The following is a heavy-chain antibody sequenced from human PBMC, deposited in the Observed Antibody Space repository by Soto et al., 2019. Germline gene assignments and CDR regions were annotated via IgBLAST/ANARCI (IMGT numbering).Heavy chain of an antibody. V-gene: IGHV1-69*06. Sequence: ASVKVSCKASGGTFSSYAISWVRQAPGQGLEWMGGIIPIFGTANYAQKFQGRVTITADKSTSTAYMELSSLRSEDTAVYYCAVAGYCSSTSCYPLGFDPWGQGTLVTVSS. CDR2: IIPIFGTA. CDR1: GGTFSSYA. D-gene: IGHD2-2*01. CDR3: AVAGYCSSTSCYPLGFDP. J-gene: IGHJ5*02.